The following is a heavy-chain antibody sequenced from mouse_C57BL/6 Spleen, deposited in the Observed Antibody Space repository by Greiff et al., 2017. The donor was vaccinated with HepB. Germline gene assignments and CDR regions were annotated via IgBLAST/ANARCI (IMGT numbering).Heavy chain of an antibody. J-gene: IGHJ3*01. D-gene: IGHD2-1*01. V-gene: IGHV5-17*01. CDR3: ARTDGNYWFAY. CDR1: GFTFSDYG. CDR2: ISSGSSTI. Sequence: EVHLVESGGGLVKPGGSLKLSCAASGFTFSDYGMHWVRQAPEKGLEWVAYISSGSSTIYYADTVKGRFTISRDNAKNTLFLQMTSLRSEDTAMYYCARTDGNYWFAYWGQGTLVTVSA.